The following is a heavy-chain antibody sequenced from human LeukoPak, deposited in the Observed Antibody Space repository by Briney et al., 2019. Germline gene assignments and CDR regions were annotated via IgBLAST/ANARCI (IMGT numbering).Heavy chain of an antibody. V-gene: IGHV4-59*08. CDR1: GGSISSYY. CDR2: IYYSGST. D-gene: IGHD3-22*01. CDR3: ARHGPFGYYYDSSGGPGRWYFDY. Sequence: SETLSLTCTVSGGSISSYYWSWIRQPPGKGLEWIGYIYYSGSTNYNPSLKSRVTISVDTSKNQFSLKLSSVTAADTAVYYCARHGPFGYYYDSSGGPGRWYFDYWGQGTLVTVSS. J-gene: IGHJ4*02.